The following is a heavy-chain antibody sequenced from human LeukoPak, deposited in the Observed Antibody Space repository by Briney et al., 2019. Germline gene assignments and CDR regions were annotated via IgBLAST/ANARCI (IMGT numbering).Heavy chain of an antibody. V-gene: IGHV3-21*01. CDR2: ISSSSSYI. J-gene: IGHJ4*02. CDR1: GFTFSSYS. D-gene: IGHD3-10*01. CDR3: AKFMVRGVIIAPASFDY. Sequence: GGSLRLSFTASGFTFSSYSMNWVRQAPGKGLEWVSSISSSSSYIYYADSVKGRFTISRDNAKNTLYLQMNSLRAEDTAVYYCAKFMVRGVIIAPASFDYWGQGILVTVSS.